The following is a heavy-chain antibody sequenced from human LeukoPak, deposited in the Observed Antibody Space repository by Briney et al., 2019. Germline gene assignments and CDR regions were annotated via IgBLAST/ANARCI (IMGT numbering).Heavy chain of an antibody. CDR2: ISSSSSYI. CDR1: GFTFSSYS. Sequence: GGSLRLSCAASGFTFSSYSMNWVRQAPGKGLEWVSSISSSSSYIYYADSVKGRFTISRDNAKNSLYLQMNSPRAEDTAVYYCARDSGDYDFWSGYFDYWGQGTLVTVSS. J-gene: IGHJ4*02. D-gene: IGHD3-3*01. CDR3: ARDSGDYDFWSGYFDY. V-gene: IGHV3-21*01.